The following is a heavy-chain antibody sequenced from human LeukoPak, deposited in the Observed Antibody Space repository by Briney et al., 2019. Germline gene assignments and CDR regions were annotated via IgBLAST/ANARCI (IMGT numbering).Heavy chain of an antibody. CDR2: IYYSGST. CDR1: GGSISSYY. Sequence: TSETLSLTCTVSGGSISSYYWSWIRQPPGKGLEWIGYIYYSGSTNYNPSLKSRVTISVDTSKNQFSLKLSSVTAADTAVYYCARAGYYYDSSGYSAVLGYWGQGTLVTVSS. CDR3: ARAGYYYDSSGYSAVLGY. D-gene: IGHD3-22*01. V-gene: IGHV4-59*01. J-gene: IGHJ4*02.